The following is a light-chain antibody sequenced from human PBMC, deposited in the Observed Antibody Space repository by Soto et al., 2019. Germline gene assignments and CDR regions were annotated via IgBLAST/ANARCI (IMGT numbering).Light chain of an antibody. CDR3: QQRFTWPLT. CDR1: QTVSRF. V-gene: IGKV3-11*01. J-gene: IGKJ4*01. Sequence: DTVLTQSPATLSLSPGESATLSCRASQTVSRFFAWYQQKPGQSPRLLIYGVSNRATGVPARFSASGSGTDFTLSISSLEPEDSAVYYCQQRFTWPLTFGGGTKVEIK. CDR2: GVS.